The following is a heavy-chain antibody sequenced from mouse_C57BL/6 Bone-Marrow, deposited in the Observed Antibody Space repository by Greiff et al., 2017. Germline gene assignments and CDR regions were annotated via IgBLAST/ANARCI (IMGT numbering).Heavy chain of an antibody. V-gene: IGHV5-4*03. D-gene: IGHD2-1*01. CDR2: ISDGGSYT. J-gene: IGHJ4*01. CDR1: GFTFSSYA. CDR3: ARAGSPRGNPYARDY. Sequence: EVKLVESGGGLVKPGGSLKLSCAASGFTFSSYAMSWVRQTPEKRLEWVATISDGGSYTYYPDNVKGRFTISRDNAKNNLYLQMSHLKSEDTAMYYCARAGSPRGNPYARDYWGQGTSVTVSS.